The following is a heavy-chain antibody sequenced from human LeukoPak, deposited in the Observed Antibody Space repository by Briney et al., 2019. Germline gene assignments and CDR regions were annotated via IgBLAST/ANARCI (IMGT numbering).Heavy chain of an antibody. CDR3: ATASIAARHDY. Sequence: PGRSLRLSCVASGLAFSSYSMHWVRQAPGKGLEWVGVISYDGSDEYYTDSVKGRFTISRDNSKNTLYLQMNSLRAEDTAVYYRATASIAARHDYWGQGTLVTVSS. D-gene: IGHD6-6*01. V-gene: IGHV3-30*04. J-gene: IGHJ4*02. CDR1: GLAFSSYS. CDR2: ISYDGSDE.